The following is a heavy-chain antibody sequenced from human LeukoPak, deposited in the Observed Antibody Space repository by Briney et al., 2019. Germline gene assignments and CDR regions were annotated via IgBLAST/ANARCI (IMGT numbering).Heavy chain of an antibody. J-gene: IGHJ4*02. CDR2: ISSSGSTI. V-gene: IGHV3-11*04. Sequence: GGPLRLSCAASGFTFSDYYMSWIRQAPGKGLEWVSYISSSGSTIYYADSVKGRFTISRDNAKNSLYLQMNSLRAEDTAVYYCASLNLLLWFGDDYWGQGTLVTVSS. CDR3: ASLNLLLWFGDDY. D-gene: IGHD3-10*01. CDR1: GFTFSDYY.